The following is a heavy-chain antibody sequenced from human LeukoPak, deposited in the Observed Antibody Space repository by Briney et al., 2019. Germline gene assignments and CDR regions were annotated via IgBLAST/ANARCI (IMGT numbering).Heavy chain of an antibody. CDR2: INHSGST. CDR3: ARWEGTIHNFDY. V-gene: IGHV4-34*01. D-gene: IGHD1-7*01. Sequence: SETLSLTCAVYGGSFSGYYWSWIRQPPGKGLEWIGEINHSGSTNYNPSLKSRVTISLDTSKNQFSLKLSSVTAADTAVYYCARWEGTIHNFDYWGQGTLVTVSS. CDR1: GGSFSGYY. J-gene: IGHJ4*02.